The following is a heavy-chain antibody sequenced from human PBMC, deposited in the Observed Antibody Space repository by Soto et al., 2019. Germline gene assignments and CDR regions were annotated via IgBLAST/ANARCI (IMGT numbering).Heavy chain of an antibody. CDR1: GFTFSDYY. D-gene: IGHD7-27*01. CDR2: SRNKANSYTK. Sequence: EVQLVESGGGLVQPGGSLRLSCAASGFTFSDYYMNWVRQAPGKGLEWVGRSRNKANSYTKEYAASVRGRFTISRDDSKNSLYLHMNSLRTEDTAVYYCARDLSPNCHGFDVWGQGTTVTVSS. J-gene: IGHJ6*02. V-gene: IGHV3-72*01. CDR3: ARDLSPNCHGFDV.